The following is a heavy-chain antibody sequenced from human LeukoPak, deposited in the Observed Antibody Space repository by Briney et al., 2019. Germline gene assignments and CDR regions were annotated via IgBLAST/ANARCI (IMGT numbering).Heavy chain of an antibody. CDR3: ARCYDFWRNRSDP. V-gene: IGHV3-11*01. Sequence: GGSLRLSCAASGFTFSDYYMGWIRQAPGKGLEWVSYISSSGSTIYYADSVKGRFTISRDNAKNSLYLQMNSLRAEDTAVYYCARCYDFWRNRSDPWGQGTLVTVSS. CDR2: ISSSGSTI. D-gene: IGHD3-3*01. CDR1: GFTFSDYY. J-gene: IGHJ5*02.